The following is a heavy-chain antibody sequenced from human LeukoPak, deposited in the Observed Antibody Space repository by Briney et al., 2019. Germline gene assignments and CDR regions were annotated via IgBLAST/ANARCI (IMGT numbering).Heavy chain of an antibody. D-gene: IGHD5-24*01. J-gene: IGHJ3*01. CDR3: AMKAVPRPRLHDAFDF. CDR2: ISYHGSNK. V-gene: IGHV3-30*04. Sequence: PGRSLRLSCAASGFTFSSYAVHWVRQAPGKGLEWVALISYHGSNKYYADSVKGRFTISRDNSKNTLYLQMNSLRADDTAVYYCAMKAVPRPRLHDAFDFWGQGTVVSVSS. CDR1: GFTFSSYA.